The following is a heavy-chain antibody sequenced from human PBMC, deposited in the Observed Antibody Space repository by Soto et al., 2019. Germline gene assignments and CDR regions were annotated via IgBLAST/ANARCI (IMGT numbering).Heavy chain of an antibody. D-gene: IGHD3-10*01. V-gene: IGHV3-74*01. CDR2: LYIDGSRT. J-gene: IGHJ6*03. CDR3: ARGAGGYYYMDV. CDR1: GFTFSSYW. Sequence: EVHLVESGGGLVQPGGSLRLSCAASGFTFSSYWMHWVRQVPGKGLVWVSRLYIDGSRTSYADSVKGRFTISRDNAKNTLDLQMNSLRAEDTAVYYCARGAGGYYYMDVWGKGTTVTVSS.